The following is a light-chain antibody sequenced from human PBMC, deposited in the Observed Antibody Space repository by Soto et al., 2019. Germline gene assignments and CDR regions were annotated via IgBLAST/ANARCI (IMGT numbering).Light chain of an antibody. CDR2: HVS. CDR3: QQYGTSSLT. J-gene: IGKJ4*01. CDR1: QSVSSTS. V-gene: IGKV3-20*01. Sequence: DIVLTQSPGTLYLSPGERAILSCRASQSVSSTSLAWYQQRPGQAPRLLIYHVSSRANGIPDRFSGSGSGTDFTLNISTLEPEDFAVYYCQQYGTSSLTFGGGTRVEI.